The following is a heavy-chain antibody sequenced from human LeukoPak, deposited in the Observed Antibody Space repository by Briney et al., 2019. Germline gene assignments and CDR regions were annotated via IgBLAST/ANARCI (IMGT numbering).Heavy chain of an antibody. CDR2: IDWDDDK. Sequence: LRLSCAASGFTFSSYAMSWIRQPPGKALEWLARIDWDDDKYSSTSLKTRLTISKDTSKNQVVLTMTNMDPVDTATYYCARMATGGYAYDYWGQGTLVTVSS. CDR1: GFTFSSYAM. D-gene: IGHD5-12*01. CDR3: ARMATGGYAYDY. J-gene: IGHJ4*02. V-gene: IGHV2-70*11.